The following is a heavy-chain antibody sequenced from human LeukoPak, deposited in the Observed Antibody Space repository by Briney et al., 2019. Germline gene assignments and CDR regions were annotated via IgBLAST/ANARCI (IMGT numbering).Heavy chain of an antibody. CDR3: ARAPRGNSGVVPAATPNYYYGMDV. V-gene: IGHV3-11*01. D-gene: IGHD2-2*01. CDR2: ISSSGSTI. J-gene: IGHJ6*02. Sequence: GGSLRLSCAASGFTFSDYYMSWIRQAPGKGLEWVSYISSSGSTIYYADSVRGRFTISRDNAKNSLYLQMNSLRAEDTAVYYCARAPRGNSGVVPAATPNYYYGMDVWGQGTTVTVSS. CDR1: GFTFSDYY.